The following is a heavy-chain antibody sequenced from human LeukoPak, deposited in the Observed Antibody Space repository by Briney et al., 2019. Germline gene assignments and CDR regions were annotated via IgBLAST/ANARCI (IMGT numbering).Heavy chain of an antibody. D-gene: IGHD2-2*01. CDR1: RYTFTGYY. J-gene: IGHJ4*02. V-gene: IGHV1-2*02. CDR2: MNPNSGGT. Sequence: ASVTDSCQATRYTFTGYYMHCLRQAPGQGLEWMGCMNPNSGGTNYAQKFQGRVTMTRDTSISTAYMELSRLRSDDTAVYYCARGLGYCSSTSCLIWYWGQGTLVPVSS. CDR3: ARGLGYCSSTSCLIWY.